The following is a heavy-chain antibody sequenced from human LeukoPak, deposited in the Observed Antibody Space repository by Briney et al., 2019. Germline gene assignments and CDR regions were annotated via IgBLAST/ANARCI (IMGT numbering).Heavy chain of an antibody. CDR3: AKDGHYYDSRYNWFDP. CDR1: EFTFSSFA. J-gene: IGHJ5*02. D-gene: IGHD3-22*01. CDR2: TSDSGTTT. V-gene: IGHV3-23*01. Sequence: GGSLRLSCAASEFTFSSFAMNWVRQAPGKGLEWVSGTSDSGTTTYYADSVKGRFTMSRDNSKKTLFLQMNSLRAEDTAVYYCAKDGHYYDSRYNWFDPWGQGTLVTVSS.